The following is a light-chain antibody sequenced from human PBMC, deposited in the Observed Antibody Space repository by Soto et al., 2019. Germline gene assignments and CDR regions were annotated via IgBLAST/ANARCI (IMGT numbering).Light chain of an antibody. CDR3: SSYSSTNTPYV. V-gene: IGLV2-14*01. J-gene: IGLJ1*01. Sequence: QSVLTQPASVSGSPGQSITISCTGTNSDIGSYNFVSWYQQHPGRAPKLIISEVNVRPSGVSNRFSGSKSGNTASLTISGLQPEEEADFYYSSYSSTNTPYVFGGATKVTV. CDR1: NSDIGSYNF. CDR2: EVN.